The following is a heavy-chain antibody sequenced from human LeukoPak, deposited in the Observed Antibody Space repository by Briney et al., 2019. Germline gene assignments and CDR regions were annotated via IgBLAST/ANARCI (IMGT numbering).Heavy chain of an antibody. CDR2: INHSGST. CDR1: GGSISSNRYY. J-gene: IGHJ4*02. D-gene: IGHD3-22*01. Sequence: SETLSLTCTVSGGSISSNRYYWGWIRQPPGKGLEWIGEINHSGSTNYNPSLKSRVTISVDTSKNQFSLKLSSVTAADTAVYYCARGEGPYYYDSSGYYYDYWGQGTLVTVSS. CDR3: ARGEGPYYYDSSGYYYDY. V-gene: IGHV4-39*07.